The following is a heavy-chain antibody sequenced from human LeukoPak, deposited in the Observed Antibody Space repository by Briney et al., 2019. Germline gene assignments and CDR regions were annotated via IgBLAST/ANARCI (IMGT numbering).Heavy chain of an antibody. CDR1: GASISSSRYY. CDR2: ISYSGTT. CDR3: ARHGPDIVVVPAAKGRRFDP. Sequence: PSETLSLTCTVSGASISSSRYYWGWIRHPPGKGLEWIGSISYSGTTYYNPSLKSRVTISVDTSRNQFSLKLSSVTAADTAVYYCARHGPDIVVVPAAKGRRFDPWGQGTLVTVSS. J-gene: IGHJ5*02. D-gene: IGHD2-2*01. V-gene: IGHV4-39*01.